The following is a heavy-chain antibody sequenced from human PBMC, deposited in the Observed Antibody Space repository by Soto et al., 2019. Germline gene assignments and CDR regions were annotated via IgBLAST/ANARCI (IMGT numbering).Heavy chain of an antibody. V-gene: IGHV3-66*01. CDR1: GFTVSSNY. CDR3: ARDAEQQLGSYYFDY. J-gene: IGHJ4*02. D-gene: IGHD6-13*01. Sequence: GGSLRLSCAASGFTVSSNYMSWVRQAPGKGLEWVSVIYGGGSTYYADSVKGRFTISRDNSKNTLYLQMNSLRAEDTAVYHCARDAEQQLGSYYFDYWGQGTLVTVSS. CDR2: IYGGGST.